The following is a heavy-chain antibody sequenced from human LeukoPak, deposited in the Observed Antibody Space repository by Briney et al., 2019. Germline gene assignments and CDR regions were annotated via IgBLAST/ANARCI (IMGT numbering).Heavy chain of an antibody. CDR1: GGTFSSYA. CDR3: ARDPGYYYGSGSYYNPNWFDP. Sequence: ASVKVSCKASGGTFSSYAISWVRQAPGQGLEWMGGIIPIFGTANYAQKFQGRVTITADESTSTAYMELSSLRSEDTAVYYCARDPGYYYGSGSYYNPNWFDPWGQGTLVTVSS. J-gene: IGHJ5*02. D-gene: IGHD3-10*01. V-gene: IGHV1-69*13. CDR2: IIPIFGTA.